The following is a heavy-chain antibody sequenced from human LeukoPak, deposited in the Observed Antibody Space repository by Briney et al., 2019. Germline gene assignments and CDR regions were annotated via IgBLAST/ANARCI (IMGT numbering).Heavy chain of an antibody. CDR3: ARAPNYFIYSSSWYDVDY. D-gene: IGHD6-13*01. J-gene: IGHJ4*02. CDR2: INWNGGST. CDR1: GFTFDDYG. Sequence: GGSLRLSCAASGFTFDDYGMSWVRQAPGKGLEWVSGINWNGGSTGYADSVKGRFTISRDNAKNSLYLQMNSLRAVDTALYYCARAPNYFIYSSSWYDVDYWGQGTLVTVSS. V-gene: IGHV3-20*04.